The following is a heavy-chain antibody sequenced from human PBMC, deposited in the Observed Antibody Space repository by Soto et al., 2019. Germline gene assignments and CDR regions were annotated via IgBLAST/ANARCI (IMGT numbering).Heavy chain of an antibody. Sequence: GESLKISCKGSGYTFTNYWIGWVRQMPGKGLEWMGIIYPGDSDTKFNPSFQGQVTISADKSITTTYLQWSSLKASDTAIYYCAASIFYYGMDVWGQGTTVTVSS. V-gene: IGHV5-51*01. CDR1: GYTFTNYW. J-gene: IGHJ6*02. CDR3: AASIFYYGMDV. CDR2: IYPGDSDT.